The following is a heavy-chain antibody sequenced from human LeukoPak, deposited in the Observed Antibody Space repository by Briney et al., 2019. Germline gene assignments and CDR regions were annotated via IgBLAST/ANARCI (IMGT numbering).Heavy chain of an antibody. Sequence: XXPXKGXXXVADIKQDGSKKSYVDSVKGRFTISRDNAKNSLYLQMNSLRAEDTAIYYCTRVGYIDEGIDYWGQGTLVTVSS. D-gene: IGHD5-24*01. J-gene: IGHJ4*02. CDR3: TRVGYIDEGIDY. V-gene: IGHV3-7*04. CDR2: IKQDGSKK.